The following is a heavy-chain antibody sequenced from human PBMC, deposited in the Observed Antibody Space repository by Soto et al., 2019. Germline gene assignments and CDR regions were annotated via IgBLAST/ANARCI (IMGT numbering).Heavy chain of an antibody. CDR2: IYYSGST. CDR1: GGSMSSYY. J-gene: IGHJ4*02. V-gene: IGHV4-59*08. Sequence: QVQLQESGPGLVKPSETLSLTCTVSGGSMSSYYWSWIRQPPGKGLEWIGYIYYSGSTNYNPSLKSRVTISVDTSKNQFSLKLNSGTAADTAVYYCARRWGGALDYWGQGTLVTVSS. CDR3: ARRWGGALDY. D-gene: IGHD3-16*01.